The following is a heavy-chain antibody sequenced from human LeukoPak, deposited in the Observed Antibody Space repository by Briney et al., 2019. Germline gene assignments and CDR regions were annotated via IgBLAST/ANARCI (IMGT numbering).Heavy chain of an antibody. Sequence: GGFLRLSCAASGFTVSSNYMSWVRQAPGKGLEWVSVIYSGGSTYYADSVKGRFTISRDNSKNTLYLQMDSLRAEDTAVYYCARASAHSAFNAFDIWGQGTMVTVSS. V-gene: IGHV3-53*01. CDR3: ARASAHSAFNAFDI. CDR2: IYSGGST. CDR1: GFTVSSNY. J-gene: IGHJ3*02. D-gene: IGHD1-26*01.